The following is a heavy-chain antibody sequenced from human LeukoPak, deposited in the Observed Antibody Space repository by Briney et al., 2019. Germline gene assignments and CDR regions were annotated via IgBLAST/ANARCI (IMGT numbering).Heavy chain of an antibody. D-gene: IGHD6-6*01. CDR3: ARIPYSSSLTDAFDI. J-gene: IGHJ3*02. Sequence: ETLSLTCTVSGGSISSYYWSWIRQPPGKGLEWVSFISSSSTYIYYADSMKGRFTISRDNAKNSVFLQMNSLRGEDTAVYYCARIPYSSSLTDAFDIWGQGTMVTVYS. CDR2: ISSSSTYI. CDR1: GGSISSYY. V-gene: IGHV3-21*01.